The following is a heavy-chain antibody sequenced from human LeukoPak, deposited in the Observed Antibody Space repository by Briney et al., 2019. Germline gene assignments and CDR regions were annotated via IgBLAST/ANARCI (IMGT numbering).Heavy chain of an antibody. CDR3: ASTYSYGNERDY. Sequence: GGSLRLSCAASGFTFSSYGMHWVRQAPGKGLEWVAFIRYDGSNKYYADSVKGRFTISRDNSKNTLYLQMNSLRAEDTAVYYCASTYSYGNERDYWGQGTLVTVSS. J-gene: IGHJ4*02. CDR2: IRYDGSNK. V-gene: IGHV3-30*02. D-gene: IGHD5-18*01. CDR1: GFTFSSYG.